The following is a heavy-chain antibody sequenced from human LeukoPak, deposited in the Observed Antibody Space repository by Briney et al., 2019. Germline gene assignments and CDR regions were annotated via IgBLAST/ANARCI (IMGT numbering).Heavy chain of an antibody. V-gene: IGHV1-69*06. Sequence: SVKVSCKASGYTFTSYAISWVRQAPGQGLEWMGGIIPIFGTANYAQKFQGRVTITADKSTSTAYMELSSLRSDDTAVYYCARTRGSHISMAYLDYWGQGTLVTVSS. CDR1: GYTFTSYA. J-gene: IGHJ4*02. D-gene: IGHD2/OR15-2a*01. CDR2: IIPIFGTA. CDR3: ARTRGSHISMAYLDY.